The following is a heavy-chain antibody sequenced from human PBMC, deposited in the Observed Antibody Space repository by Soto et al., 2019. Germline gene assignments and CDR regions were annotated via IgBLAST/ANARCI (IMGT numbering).Heavy chain of an antibody. CDR1: EFSFVNYA. V-gene: IGHV3-23*01. CDR3: AKATTNGGWFNPFDS. D-gene: IGHD6-19*01. CDR2: LSGSGTST. Sequence: GPLRLCCAASEFSFVNYAMSWVRQAPGKGLEWVSGLSGSGTSTYYADSVKGRFTISRDNSRDTLFLQMNSLTADDTAVYYCAKATTNGGWFNPFDSWGQGALVTVSS. J-gene: IGHJ4*02.